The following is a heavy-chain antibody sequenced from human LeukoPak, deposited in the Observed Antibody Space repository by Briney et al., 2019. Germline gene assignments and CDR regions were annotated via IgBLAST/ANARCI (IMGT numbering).Heavy chain of an antibody. V-gene: IGHV3-23*01. Sequence: GGSLRLSCTASGFTFRSYAMSWVRQAPGKGLERVSAISGSGGSTYYADSVKGRFTISRDNSKNTLYLQMNSLRAEDTAVYYCAKDRAGPYYYYGMDVWGQGTTVTVSS. CDR1: GFTFRSYA. D-gene: IGHD6-19*01. J-gene: IGHJ6*02. CDR3: AKDRAGPYYYYGMDV. CDR2: ISGSGGST.